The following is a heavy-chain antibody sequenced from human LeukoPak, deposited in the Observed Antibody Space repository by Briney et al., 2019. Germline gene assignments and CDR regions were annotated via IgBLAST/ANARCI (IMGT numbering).Heavy chain of an antibody. D-gene: IGHD6-19*01. CDR1: GFTFSLYA. J-gene: IGHJ4*02. CDR2: ISSRGDST. CDR3: VKGPRPDITVAHTVEN. Sequence: GGSLRLSCAASGFTFSLYAMNWVRQAPGKGLEWVSTISSRGDSTYVADSVKGRFTISRDNSKNSLYLQMNTVRAEDTAVYYCVKGPRPDITVAHTVENWGQGTLVTVSS. V-gene: IGHV3-23*01.